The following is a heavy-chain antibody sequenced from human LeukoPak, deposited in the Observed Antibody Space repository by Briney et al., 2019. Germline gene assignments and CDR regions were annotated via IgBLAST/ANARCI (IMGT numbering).Heavy chain of an antibody. V-gene: IGHV1-69*13. D-gene: IGHD5-18*01. CDR3: ARVDTAMVTPHFDY. Sequence: ASVKVSCKASGGPFSSYAISWVRQAPGQGLEWMGIIIPIFGTPNYAQKFQGRLTITADESTNTAYVELSSLRSEDTAVYYSARVDTAMVTPHFDYWGQGTLVTVSS. CDR2: IIPIFGTP. J-gene: IGHJ4*02. CDR1: GGPFSSYA.